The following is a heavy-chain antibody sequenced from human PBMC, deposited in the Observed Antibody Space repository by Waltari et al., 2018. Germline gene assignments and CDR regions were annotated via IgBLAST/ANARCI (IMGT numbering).Heavy chain of an antibody. D-gene: IGHD3-3*01. CDR3: ATPYDFWSGGYGMDV. V-gene: IGHV1-24*01. Sequence: QVQLVQSVAEVETPGASVKVSCKVSGYTLTDLSLHWVRQAPGEGLEWMGGFEPEDGETIYAQKFQGRVTMTEDTSTDTAYMELSSLRSEDTAVYYCATPYDFWSGGYGMDVWGQGTTVTVSS. CDR2: FEPEDGET. CDR1: GYTLTDLS. J-gene: IGHJ6*02.